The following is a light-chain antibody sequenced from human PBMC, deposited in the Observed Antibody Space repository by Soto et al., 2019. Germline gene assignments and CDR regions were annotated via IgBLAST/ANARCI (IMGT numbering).Light chain of an antibody. CDR2: GAS. V-gene: IGKV1-33*01. CDR3: EHYNKLPPFP. J-gene: IGKJ3*01. Sequence: DIQMTPSPSSLSASVGARVSITCPASQDIRTSLSWFQHKPGRAPKLLIYGASYLETRVPSSFRGTGSGTDFTFTITSRQPEDISTYYGEHYNKLPPFPVGPGTIVDIK. CDR1: QDIRTS.